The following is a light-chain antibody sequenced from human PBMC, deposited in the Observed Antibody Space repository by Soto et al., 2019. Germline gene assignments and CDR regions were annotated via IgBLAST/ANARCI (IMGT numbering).Light chain of an antibody. J-gene: IGLJ3*02. CDR3: TSYAGSNNLL. CDR1: SSDVGSYDH. Sequence: QSVLTQPPSASGSPGQSVTISCTGTSSDVGSYDHVSWYQQYPGKAPKLMIYGVNNRPSGVPDRFSGSKSGNTASLTVSGLQADDEADYYCTSYAGSNNLLFGGGTKLTVL. CDR2: GVN. V-gene: IGLV2-8*01.